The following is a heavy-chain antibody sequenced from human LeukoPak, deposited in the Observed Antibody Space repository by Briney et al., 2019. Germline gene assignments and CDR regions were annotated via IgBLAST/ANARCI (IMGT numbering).Heavy chain of an antibody. V-gene: IGHV3-23*01. Sequence: LAGGSLRLSCAASGFTFSSYAMSWVRQAPGKGLEWVSAISGSGGSTYYADSVKGRFTISRDDSKNTLYLQMNSLKTEDTAVYYCTTDLLSYYGSGSYLVDYWGQGTLVTVSS. CDR2: ISGSGGST. CDR3: TTDLLSYYGSGSYLVDY. D-gene: IGHD3-10*01. CDR1: GFTFSSYA. J-gene: IGHJ4*02.